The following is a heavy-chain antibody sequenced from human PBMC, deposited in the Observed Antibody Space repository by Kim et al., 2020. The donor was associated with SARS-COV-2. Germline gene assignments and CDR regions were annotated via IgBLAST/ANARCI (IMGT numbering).Heavy chain of an antibody. J-gene: IGHJ6*02. CDR3: ASSVAKYYYDSSLYYYYYGMDV. CDR2: INHSGST. CDR1: GGSFSGYY. Sequence: SETLSLTCAVYGGSFSGYYWSWIRQPPGKGLEWIGEINHSGSTNYNPSLKSRVTISVDTSKNQFSPKLSSVTAADTAVYYCASSVAKYYYDSSLYYYYYGMDVWGQGTTVTVSS. D-gene: IGHD3-22*01. V-gene: IGHV4-34*01.